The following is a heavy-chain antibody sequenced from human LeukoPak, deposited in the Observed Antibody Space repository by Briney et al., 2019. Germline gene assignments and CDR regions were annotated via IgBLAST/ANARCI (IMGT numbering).Heavy chain of an antibody. D-gene: IGHD3-10*01. CDR3: ARVGAFGELLPDYYFDY. CDR2: IYYSGSN. V-gene: IGHV4-39*07. CDR1: GGCISSSSYY. J-gene: IGHJ4*02. Sequence: PSETLSLTCTVSGGCISSSSYYWGWIRQPPGKGLEWVGSIYYSGSNYYNPSLKSRVAISVDTSKNQFSLKLSSVTAADTAVYYCARVGAFGELLPDYYFDYWGQGTLVTVSS.